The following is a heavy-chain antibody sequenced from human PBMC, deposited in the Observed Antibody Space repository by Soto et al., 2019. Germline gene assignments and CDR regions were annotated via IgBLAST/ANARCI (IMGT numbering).Heavy chain of an antibody. Sequence: KTSETLSLTCTVSGSSISGFYWSWIRQPAGKGLEWIGRIYSSGITSYNPSLKSRVTMSVDTSKNQFSLNLTSATAADTAVYYCARGPGSYNWFDLWGQGTLVTFSS. CDR2: IYSSGIT. CDR1: GSSISGFY. CDR3: ARGPGSYNWFDL. D-gene: IGHD3-10*01. J-gene: IGHJ5*02. V-gene: IGHV4-4*07.